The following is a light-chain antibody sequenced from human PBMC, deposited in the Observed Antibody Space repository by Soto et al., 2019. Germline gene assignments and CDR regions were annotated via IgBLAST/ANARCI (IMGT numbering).Light chain of an antibody. CDR3: SSHAGSNSLL. V-gene: IGLV2-8*01. Sequence: QSALTQPPSASGSPGQSVTISCTGTSSDVGGYKYVSWYQQHPGKAPKLMIYEVTQRPSGVPDRFSGSKSGNTASLTVSGLQAEDEADYYCSSHAGSNSLLFGGGTQLTV. J-gene: IGLJ2*01. CDR2: EVT. CDR1: SSDVGGYKY.